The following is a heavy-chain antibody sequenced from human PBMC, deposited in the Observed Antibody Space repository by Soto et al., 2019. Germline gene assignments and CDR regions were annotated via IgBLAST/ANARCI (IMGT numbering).Heavy chain of an antibody. CDR2: VYHTGRT. CDR3: ARDDTTGLLEF. J-gene: IGHJ4*02. Sequence: QVQLQESGPGLVRPAETLSLICSVSTDSMRTYSWTWIRQSPGKGLEWIGYVYHTGRTEYNPSLERRVIISIDMSKQQFSLQLTSVTAADTAVYFCARDDTTGLLEFWGQGTLVTVSS. V-gene: IGHV4-59*01. D-gene: IGHD2-15*01. CDR1: TDSMRTYS.